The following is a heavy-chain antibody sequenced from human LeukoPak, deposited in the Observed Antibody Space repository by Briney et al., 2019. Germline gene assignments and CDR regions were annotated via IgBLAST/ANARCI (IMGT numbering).Heavy chain of an antibody. CDR3: ARGPPNWGMVGY. V-gene: IGHV1-8*01. J-gene: IGHJ4*02. D-gene: IGHD7-27*01. CDR2: MKSNHGHT. CDR1: VYSFISFD. Sequence: ASVKVSCKASVYSFISFDCIWVRQDTGQGLEWMGWMKSNHGHTGYAQKFQGRVTMTRDTSISTAYMELSSLTFEDTAVHYCARGPPNWGMVGYWGQGALVTVSS.